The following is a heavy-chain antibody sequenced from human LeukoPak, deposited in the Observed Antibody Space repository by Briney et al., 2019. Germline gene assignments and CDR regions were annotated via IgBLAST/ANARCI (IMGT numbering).Heavy chain of an antibody. D-gene: IGHD2-2*02. CDR2: ISAYNGNT. Sequence: ASVKVSCKASGYTFTSYGISWVRQAPGQGLAWMGWISAYNGNTNYAQKLQGRVTVTTDTSTSTAYMELRSLRSDDTAVYYCARDSIVCSSTSCYMEPSDYWGQGTLVTVSS. V-gene: IGHV1-18*01. CDR1: GYTFTSYG. CDR3: ARDSIVCSSTSCYMEPSDY. J-gene: IGHJ4*02.